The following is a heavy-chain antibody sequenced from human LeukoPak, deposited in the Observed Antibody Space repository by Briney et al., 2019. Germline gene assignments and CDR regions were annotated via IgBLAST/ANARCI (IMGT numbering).Heavy chain of an antibody. CDR2: MYTNGNT. Sequence: PSETLSLTCAVSGGFIRSGNYYWSWIRQPAGKRLGWIARMYTNGNTDYNPSLKSRVTISADTSKNHFSLKLTSVTAADTAVYYCAAMIGYFDYWGQGILVTVSS. V-gene: IGHV4-61*02. J-gene: IGHJ4*02. CDR3: AAMIGYFDY. CDR1: GGFIRSGNYY. D-gene: IGHD3-22*01.